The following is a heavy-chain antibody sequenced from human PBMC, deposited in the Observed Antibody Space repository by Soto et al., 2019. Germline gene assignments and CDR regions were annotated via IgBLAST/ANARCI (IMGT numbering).Heavy chain of an antibody. J-gene: IGHJ4*02. V-gene: IGHV1-2*02. CDR1: GYTFTGYY. D-gene: IGHD1-26*01. Sequence: QVQLVQSGAEVKKSGASVKVSCKASGYTFTGYYIHWVRQAPGHGLEWMGEISPNSGGTKYAQKFQGRVTMTRDTSITTVYMYFSNLSPDDTAVYYCGKCRSGDGDVFYWGQGTLVTVYS. CDR3: GKCRSGDGDVFY. CDR2: ISPNSGGT.